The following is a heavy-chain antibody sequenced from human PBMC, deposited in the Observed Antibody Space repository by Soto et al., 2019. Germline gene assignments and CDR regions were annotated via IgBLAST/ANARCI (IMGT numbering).Heavy chain of an antibody. D-gene: IGHD3-22*01. CDR1: GFSLITSGVD. J-gene: IGHJ4*02. CDR2: MYWDDHK. CDR3: AHSSRYDSGCYYYAFDY. V-gene: IGHV2-5*02. Sequence: QITLKESGPTLVKPTQTLTLTCTFSGFSLITSGVDVGWIRQPPGKALEWLALMYWDDHKWYSPSLKSRLTITTXISXNXAVLTMTNMDPVDTATYYCAHSSRYDSGCYYYAFDYWGQGTLVTVSS.